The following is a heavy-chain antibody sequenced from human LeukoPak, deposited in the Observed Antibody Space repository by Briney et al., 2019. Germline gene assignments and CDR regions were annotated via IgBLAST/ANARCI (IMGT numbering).Heavy chain of an antibody. CDR1: GGSISSGGYY. CDR3: ARESGLDYVWGSYRPIDY. CDR2: IYYSGST. V-gene: IGHV4-31*03. J-gene: IGHJ4*02. Sequence: NPSETLSLTCTVSGGSISSGGYYWSWIRQHPGKGLEWIGDIYYSGSTYYNPSLKSRVTISVDTSKNQFSLKLSSVTAADTAVYYCARESGLDYVWGSYRPIDYWGQGTLVTVSS. D-gene: IGHD3-16*02.